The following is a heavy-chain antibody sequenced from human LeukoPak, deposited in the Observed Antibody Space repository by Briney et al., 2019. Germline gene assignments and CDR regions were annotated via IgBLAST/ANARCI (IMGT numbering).Heavy chain of an antibody. Sequence: SETLSLTCTVSGGSISSSSYYWGWIRQPPGKGLEWIGSIYYSGSTYYNPSLKSRVTISVDTSKNQFSLKLSSVTAADTAVYYCARQVRYYDSRELDYWGQGTLVTVSS. CDR3: ARQVRYYDSRELDY. D-gene: IGHD3-22*01. J-gene: IGHJ4*02. CDR1: GGSISSSSYY. V-gene: IGHV4-39*01. CDR2: IYYSGST.